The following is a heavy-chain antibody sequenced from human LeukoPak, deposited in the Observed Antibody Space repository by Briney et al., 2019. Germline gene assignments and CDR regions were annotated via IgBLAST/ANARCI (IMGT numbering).Heavy chain of an antibody. CDR3: APYYDILTGYPY. D-gene: IGHD3-9*01. V-gene: IGHV3-48*03. CDR2: ISSSGSTI. Sequence: EWVSYISSSGSTIYYADSVKGRFTISRDNAKNSLYLQMNSLRAEDAAVYYCAPYYDILTGYPYWGQGTLVTVSS. J-gene: IGHJ4*02.